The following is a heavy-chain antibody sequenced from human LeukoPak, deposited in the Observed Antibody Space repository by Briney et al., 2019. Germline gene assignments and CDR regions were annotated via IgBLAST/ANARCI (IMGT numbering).Heavy chain of an antibody. D-gene: IGHD3-10*01. Sequence: ASVTVSCKASGYTFTGYYMHWVRQAPGQGLEWMGWINPNSGGTNYAQKFQGRVTMTRDTSISTAYMELSRLRSDDTAVYYCARGITMVRGVIPHSYYGMDVWGQGTTVTVSS. J-gene: IGHJ6*02. CDR3: ARGITMVRGVIPHSYYGMDV. CDR1: GYTFTGYY. V-gene: IGHV1-2*02. CDR2: INPNSGGT.